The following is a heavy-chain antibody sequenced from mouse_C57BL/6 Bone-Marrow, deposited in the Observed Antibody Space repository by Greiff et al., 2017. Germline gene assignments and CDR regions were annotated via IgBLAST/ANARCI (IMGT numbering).Heavy chain of an antibody. D-gene: IGHD1-1*01. CDR3: ARDYGSSYWYFDV. J-gene: IGHJ1*03. CDR2: IYPRDGST. V-gene: IGHV1-85*01. Sequence: QVQLQHSGPELVKPGASVKLSCKASGYTFTSYDINWVKQRPGQGLEWIGWIYPRDGSTKYNEKFKGKATLTVVTSSSTAYMELHSLTSEDSAVYFCARDYGSSYWYFDVWGTGTTVTVSS. CDR1: GYTFTSYD.